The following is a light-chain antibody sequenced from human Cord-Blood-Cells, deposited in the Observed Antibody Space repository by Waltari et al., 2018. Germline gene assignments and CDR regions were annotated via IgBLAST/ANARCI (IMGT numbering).Light chain of an antibody. CDR3: QQYYSYPLA. V-gene: IGKV1-8*01. CDR2: AAS. J-gene: IGKJ4*01. Sequence: IRMTQSPSSFSAPTGERVTITCRASQGISSNLAWYQQKPGKAPKLLISAASTLPSGVPSRFSGSASGTDFTLTISCLQSEDFATYYCQQYYSYPLAFGGGTKVEIK. CDR1: QGISSN.